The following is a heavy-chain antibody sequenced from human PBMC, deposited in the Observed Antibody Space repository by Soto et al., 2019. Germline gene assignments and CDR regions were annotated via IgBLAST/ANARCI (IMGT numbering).Heavy chain of an antibody. J-gene: IGHJ4*01. V-gene: IGHV1-3*01. Sequence: ASVKVSCKASGYTYTGYAIHCVRQAHGQRHEWMGWINGGNGDTKYSQKFQGRVTITRDTSASTAYMELTSLGSEDTAVYHCARGYCSSTSCQYYFDFWGQGTLVTVSS. CDR3: ARGYCSSTSCQYYFDF. D-gene: IGHD2-2*01. CDR1: GYTYTGYA. CDR2: INGGNGDT.